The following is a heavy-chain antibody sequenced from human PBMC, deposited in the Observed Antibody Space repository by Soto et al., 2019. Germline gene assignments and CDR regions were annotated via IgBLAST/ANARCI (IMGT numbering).Heavy chain of an antibody. CDR1: GYLFTAYS. J-gene: IGHJ1*01. D-gene: IGHD2-15*01. CDR3: AREENCSGGTCYSEYFHR. CDR2: VNPSGGST. V-gene: IGHV1-46*01. Sequence: ASVKVSCKASGYLFTAYSMHWVRLAPGQGLEWMCVVNPSGGSTKYAQNFQGRVTMTRDTSTTTIYMELSSLRSDDTAIYYCAREENCSGGTCYSEYFHRWGQGTLVTVSS.